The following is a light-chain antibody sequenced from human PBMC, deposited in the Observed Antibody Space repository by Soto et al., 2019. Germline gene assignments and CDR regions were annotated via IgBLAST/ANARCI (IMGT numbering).Light chain of an antibody. J-gene: IGKJ4*01. CDR1: QSVSSY. CDR3: QQYGSSPGT. CDR2: GAS. Sequence: EIVLTQSPGTLSLSPGERATLSCRASQSVSSYLAWYQQKRGQAPRLLISGASSRATGFPDRFSGSGSGTDFTLTISRLEPEDFAVYYCQQYGSSPGTFGGGTKVEIK. V-gene: IGKV3-20*01.